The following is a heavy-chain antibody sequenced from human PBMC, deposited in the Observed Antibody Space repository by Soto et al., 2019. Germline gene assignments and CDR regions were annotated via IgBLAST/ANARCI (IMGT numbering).Heavy chain of an antibody. CDR2: INPNSGGT. D-gene: IGHD6-19*01. J-gene: IGHJ3*02. CDR1: GYTFTGYY. V-gene: IGHV1-2*04. CDR3: ARWDPFIAVAGTGSDPTGAFDI. Sequence: ASVKVSCKASGYTFTGYYMHWVRQAPGQGLEWMGWINPNSGGTNYAQKFQGWVTMTRDTSISTAYMELSRLRSDDTAVYYCARWDPFIAVAGTGSDPTGAFDIWGQGTMVTVSS.